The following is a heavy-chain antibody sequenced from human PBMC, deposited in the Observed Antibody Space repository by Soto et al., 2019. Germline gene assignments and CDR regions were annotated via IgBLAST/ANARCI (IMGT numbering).Heavy chain of an antibody. CDR3: ARADPTGTAPDY. D-gene: IGHD1-1*01. CDR2: IYYSGST. CDR1: GGSISSGGYY. Sequence: SETLSLTCTVSGGSISSGGYYSSWIRQHPGKGLEWIGYIYYSGSTYYNPSLKSRVTISVDTSKNQFSLKLSSVTAADTAVYYCARADPTGTAPDYWGQGTLVTVSS. V-gene: IGHV4-31*03. J-gene: IGHJ4*02.